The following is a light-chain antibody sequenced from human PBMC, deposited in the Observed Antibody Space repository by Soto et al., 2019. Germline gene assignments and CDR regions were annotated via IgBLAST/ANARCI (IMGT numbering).Light chain of an antibody. V-gene: IGKV1-39*01. Sequence: DFQMTQSPSTLSASVGDRVTITCRASQNIRSRLAWFQQKPGKAPKLLIYAASTLQSGVPSRFSGSGSGTDFTLTISSLQPEDFATYYCQQTYSSVWTFGQGTKVDIK. CDR2: AAS. CDR3: QQTYSSVWT. CDR1: QNIRSR. J-gene: IGKJ1*01.